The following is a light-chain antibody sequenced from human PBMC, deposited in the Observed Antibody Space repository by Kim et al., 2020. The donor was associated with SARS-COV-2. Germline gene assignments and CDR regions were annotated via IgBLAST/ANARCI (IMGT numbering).Light chain of an antibody. CDR2: EDN. CDR1: SDSIASNS. CDR3: QSYDSSNQV. J-gene: IGLJ2*01. Sequence: GKTVTIACTRSSDSIASNSVQWYQQRPGSAPTTVIYEDNQRPSGVPDRFSGSIDSSSNSASLTISGLKTEDEADYYCQSYDSSNQVFGGGTQLTVL. V-gene: IGLV6-57*03.